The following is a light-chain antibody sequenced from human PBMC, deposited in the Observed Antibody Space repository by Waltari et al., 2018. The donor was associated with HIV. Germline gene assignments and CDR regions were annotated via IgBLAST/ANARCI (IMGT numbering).Light chain of an antibody. Sequence: QSVLTQPPSASGTPGQRVTISCSGSNSNIGNNPVEWYQQLPGTAPKLPIYSNNQRPAGVPDRFSGSKSGTSGSLAISGLQSEDEADYYCGAWDDSLHGPLFGGGTKLTVL. CDR2: SNN. CDR1: NSNIGNNP. V-gene: IGLV1-44*01. J-gene: IGLJ2*01. CDR3: GAWDDSLHGPL.